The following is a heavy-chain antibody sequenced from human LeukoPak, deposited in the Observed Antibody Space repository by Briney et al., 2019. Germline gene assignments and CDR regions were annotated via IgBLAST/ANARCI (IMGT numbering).Heavy chain of an antibody. CDR1: GGSISSGGYY. Sequence: KPSETLSLTCTVSGGSISSGGYYWSWIRQHPGKGLEWIGYIYYSGSTYYNPSLKSRVTISVDTSKNQFSLKLSSVTAADTAVYYCARGDSPLFDYWGQGTLVTVSS. D-gene: IGHD3-22*01. J-gene: IGHJ4*02. V-gene: IGHV4-31*03. CDR3: ARGDSPLFDY. CDR2: IYYSGST.